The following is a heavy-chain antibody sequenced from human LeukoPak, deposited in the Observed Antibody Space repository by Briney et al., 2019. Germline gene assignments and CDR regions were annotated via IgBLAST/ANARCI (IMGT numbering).Heavy chain of an antibody. D-gene: IGHD6-19*01. J-gene: IGHJ6*03. CDR2: ISSSSSYI. V-gene: IGHV3-21*04. CDR1: GFTFSSYS. CDR3: ARGRGWSMNRYYYMDV. Sequence: GRSLRLSCAASGFTFSSYSMNWVRQAPGKGLEGVSSISSSSSYIYYADSVKGRFTSSRESSKNTLYLQMNSLRAEDTAVYYCARGRGWSMNRYYYMDVWGKGTTVTVSS.